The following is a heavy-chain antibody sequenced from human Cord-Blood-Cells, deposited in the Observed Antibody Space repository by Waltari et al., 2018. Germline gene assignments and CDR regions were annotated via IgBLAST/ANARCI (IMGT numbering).Heavy chain of an antibody. CDR2: INHSGST. J-gene: IGHJ6*03. CDR3: ARGSCGGDCYSDYYYYMDV. V-gene: IGHV4-34*01. CDR1: GGSFSGYY. Sequence: QVQLQQWGAGLLKPSETLSLTCAVYGGSFSGYYWSWIRKPPGKGLEWIGEINHSGSTNYNPSLKSRVTISVDTSKNQFSLKLSSVTAADTAVYYCARGSCGGDCYSDYYYYMDVWGKGTTVTVSS. D-gene: IGHD2-21*01.